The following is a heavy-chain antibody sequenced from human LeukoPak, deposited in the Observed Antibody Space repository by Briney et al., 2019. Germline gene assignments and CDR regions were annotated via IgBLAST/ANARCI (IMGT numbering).Heavy chain of an antibody. Sequence: VGALRLSCVASGFTFNTYSINWFRQAPGKGLEWISYISSSSCSIYYADSVKGRFTISRDNAKNSLYLQMNSLRAEDTAVYYCARGRDLFASWGEGTLVSVSS. CDR1: GFTFNTYS. CDR2: ISSSSCSI. J-gene: IGHJ4*02. CDR3: ARGRDLFAS. V-gene: IGHV3-48*04.